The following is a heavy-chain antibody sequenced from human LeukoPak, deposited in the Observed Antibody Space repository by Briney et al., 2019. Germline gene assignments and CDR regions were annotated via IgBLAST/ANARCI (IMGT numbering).Heavy chain of an antibody. D-gene: IGHD3-16*01. V-gene: IGHV4-59*08. CDR3: ARHPPRDQLGTAFDI. CDR2: IYYSGNT. J-gene: IGHJ3*02. CDR1: GGSITNYY. Sequence: SETLSLTCTVSGGSITNYYWSWIRQPPGKELEWIGYIYYSGNTNYNPSLGSRVTISVDTSKNHLSLRLTSVTAADTAIYYCARHPPRDQLGTAFDIWGQGTMVTVSS.